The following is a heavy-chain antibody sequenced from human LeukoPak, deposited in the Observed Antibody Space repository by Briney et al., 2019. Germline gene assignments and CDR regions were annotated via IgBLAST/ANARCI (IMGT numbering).Heavy chain of an antibody. D-gene: IGHD3-10*01. V-gene: IGHV4-34*01. J-gene: IGHJ4*02. Sequence: SETLSLTCAVYGGSFSGYYWSWIRQPPGKGLEWIGEINHSGSTNYNPSLKSRVTISVDTSKNQFSLKLSSVTAADTAVYYCARTVVRGDQPEYYFDHWGQGTLVTASS. CDR2: INHSGST. CDR3: ARTVVRGDQPEYYFDH. CDR1: GGSFSGYY.